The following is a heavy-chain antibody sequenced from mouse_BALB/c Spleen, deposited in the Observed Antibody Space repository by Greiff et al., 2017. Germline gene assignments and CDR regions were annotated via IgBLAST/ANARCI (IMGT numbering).Heavy chain of an antibody. Sequence: EVKVEESGPGLVKPSQSLSLTCSVTGYSITSGYYWNWIRQFPGNKLEWMGYISYDGSNNYNPSLKNRISITRDTSKNQFFLKLNSVTTEDTATYYCARYYGSSYRGAMDYWGQGTSVTVSS. V-gene: IGHV3-6*02. CDR2: ISYDGSN. CDR3: ARYYGSSYRGAMDY. J-gene: IGHJ4*01. CDR1: GYSITSGYY. D-gene: IGHD1-1*01.